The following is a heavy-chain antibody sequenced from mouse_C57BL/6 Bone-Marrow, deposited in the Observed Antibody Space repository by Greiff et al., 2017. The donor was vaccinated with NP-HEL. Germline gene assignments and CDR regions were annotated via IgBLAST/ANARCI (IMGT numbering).Heavy chain of an antibody. Sequence: QVQLQQPGAELVKPGASVKMSCKASGYTFTSYWITWVKQRPGQGLEWIGDIYPGSGSTNYNEKFKSKATLTVDTSSSTAYMQLSSLTSEDSAGYYCARGRDYGYDESAMDYWGQGTSVTVSS. D-gene: IGHD2-2*01. CDR2: IYPGSGST. CDR1: GYTFTSYW. CDR3: ARGRDYGYDESAMDY. V-gene: IGHV1-55*01. J-gene: IGHJ4*01.